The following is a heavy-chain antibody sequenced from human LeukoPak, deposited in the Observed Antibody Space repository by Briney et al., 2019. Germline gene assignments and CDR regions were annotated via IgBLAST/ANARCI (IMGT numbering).Heavy chain of an antibody. V-gene: IGHV1-69*13. Sequence: ASVKVSCKASGGTFSSYAISWVRQAPGQGLEWMGGIIPIFGTANYAQKFQGRVTITADESTSTAYMELSSLRSEDTAVYYCARAPIAASWFDPWGQGTLVTVSS. CDR1: GGTFSSYA. CDR2: IIPIFGTA. J-gene: IGHJ5*02. CDR3: ARAPIAASWFDP. D-gene: IGHD6-13*01.